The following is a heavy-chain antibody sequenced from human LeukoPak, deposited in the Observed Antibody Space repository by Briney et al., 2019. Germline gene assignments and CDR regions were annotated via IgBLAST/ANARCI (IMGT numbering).Heavy chain of an antibody. V-gene: IGHV3-7*01. CDR1: GFTFSSYW. CDR2: MKQDGSEK. Sequence: GGSLRLSCAASGFTFSSYWMSWVRQAPGKGLEWVANMKQDGSEKYYVDSVKGRFTISRDNAKNSLYLQMNSLRAEDTAVYYCAREHYYDSSGEGQAYDAFDIWGQGTMVTVSS. J-gene: IGHJ3*02. CDR3: AREHYYDSSGEGQAYDAFDI. D-gene: IGHD3-22*01.